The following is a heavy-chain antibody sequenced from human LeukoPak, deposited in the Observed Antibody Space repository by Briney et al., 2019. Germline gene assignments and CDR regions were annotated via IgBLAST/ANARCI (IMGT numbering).Heavy chain of an antibody. CDR3: ARGRTGTIGY. D-gene: IGHD1-7*01. Sequence: PSETLSLTCTVSGGSISSSSYYWGWIRQPPGKGLEWIGSIYYSGSTYYNPSLKSRVTISVDTSKNQFSLKLSSVTAADTAVYYCARGRTGTIGYWGQGTLVTVSS. J-gene: IGHJ4*02. CDR1: GGSISSSSYY. V-gene: IGHV4-39*07. CDR2: IYYSGST.